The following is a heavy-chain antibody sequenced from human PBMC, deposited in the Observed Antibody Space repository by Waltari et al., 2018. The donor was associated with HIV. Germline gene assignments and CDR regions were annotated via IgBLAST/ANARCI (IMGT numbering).Heavy chain of an antibody. CDR2: IGANNGNT. D-gene: IGHD1-20*01. V-gene: IGHV1-18*01. CDR1: GYTFTSYG. Sequence: QVQLVQSGAEVKKPGASVKVSCKASGYTFTSYGISWVRQAPGQGLEWMGWIGANNGNTNYAQKLQGRGTMTTDTSTSTAYMELRSLRSDDTAVYYCARVLSSPQSSPYNTGDYWGQGTLVTVSS. CDR3: ARVLSSPQSSPYNTGDY. J-gene: IGHJ4*02.